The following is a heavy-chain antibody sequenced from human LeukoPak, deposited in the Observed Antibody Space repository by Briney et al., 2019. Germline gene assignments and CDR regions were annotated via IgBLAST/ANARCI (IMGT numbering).Heavy chain of an antibody. D-gene: IGHD2-2*02. J-gene: IGHJ4*02. CDR2: ISSSSTI. Sequence: GGSLRLSCAASGFTFSSYSMNWVRQAPGKGLEWVSYISSSSTIFYADSVKGRFTISRDDAKNSLYLQMNSLRTEDTAMYFCVSTPAIRRLNFWGQGTLVTVSS. CDR1: GFTFSSYS. CDR3: VSTPAIRRLNF. V-gene: IGHV3-48*04.